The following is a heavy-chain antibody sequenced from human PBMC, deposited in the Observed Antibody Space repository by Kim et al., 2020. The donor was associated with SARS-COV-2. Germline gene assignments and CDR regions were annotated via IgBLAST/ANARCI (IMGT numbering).Heavy chain of an antibody. CDR1: GGSISSYY. V-gene: IGHV4-59*13. D-gene: IGHD3-22*01. CDR3: ARSRQYYYDSSADRVFDY. Sequence: SETLSLTCTVSGGSISSYYWSWIRQPPGKGLEWIGYIYYSGSTNYNPSLKSRVTISVDTSKNQFSLKLSSVTAADTAVYYCARSRQYYYDSSADRVFDYWGQGTLVTVSS. CDR2: IYYSGST. J-gene: IGHJ4*02.